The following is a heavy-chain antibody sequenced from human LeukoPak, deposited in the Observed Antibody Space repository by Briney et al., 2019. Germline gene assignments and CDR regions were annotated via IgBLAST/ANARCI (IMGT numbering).Heavy chain of an antibody. V-gene: IGHV3-13*01. J-gene: IGHJ4*02. CDR2: LSIAGDT. CDR3: ARQMQSHGNFDS. Sequence: GGSLRLSCAASGFTVSSYAMHWVRQPIGKGLEWVSALSIAGDTFYPGSVKGRFTISRENARNSLYLQMNSLRAEDTAMYYCARQMQSHGNFDSWGQGTLVTVSS. CDR1: GFTVSSYA. D-gene: IGHD1-26*01.